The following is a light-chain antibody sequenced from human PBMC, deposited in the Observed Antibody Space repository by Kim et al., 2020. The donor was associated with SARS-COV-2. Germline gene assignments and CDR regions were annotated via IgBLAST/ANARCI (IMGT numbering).Light chain of an antibody. V-gene: IGKV3-11*01. CDR3: HHRSDWPLT. CDR1: QSVTTF. CDR2: DAS. J-gene: IGKJ4*01. Sequence: EIVLTQSPATLSLSPGERATLSCRASQSVTTFLAWYQQKPGQAPSLLIYDASYRATGVPARFSGSGSGTDFTLTISSLEPEDFAVYYCHHRSDWPLTFGGGTKLEI.